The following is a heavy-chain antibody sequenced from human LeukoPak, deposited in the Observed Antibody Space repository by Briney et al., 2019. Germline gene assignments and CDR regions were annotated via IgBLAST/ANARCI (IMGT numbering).Heavy chain of an antibody. CDR1: GYSFPSYW. CDR3: ARHGSGLLLRNFDY. Sequence: GESLKISCKGFGYSFPSYWLGWVRQMPGKGLGWMGIIYPGGSETRYSRSFQGQVTNSDDKSLSTAYLQWSSLKASDTAMYFCARHGSGLLLRNFDYWGQGTLVTVSS. V-gene: IGHV5-51*01. J-gene: IGHJ4*02. CDR2: IYPGGSET. D-gene: IGHD2-15*01.